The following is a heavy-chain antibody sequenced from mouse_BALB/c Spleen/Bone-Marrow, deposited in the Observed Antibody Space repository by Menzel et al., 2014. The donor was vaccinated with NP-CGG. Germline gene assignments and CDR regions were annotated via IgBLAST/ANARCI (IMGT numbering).Heavy chain of an antibody. CDR1: GFNIKDTY. V-gene: IGHV14-3*02. CDR3: ALYYDYDVGY. D-gene: IGHD2-4*01. J-gene: IGHJ2*01. CDR2: IEPANGNT. Sequence: VQLQQSGAELVKPGASVKLSCTASGFNIKDTYMHWVKQRPEQGLEWIGRIEPANGNTKYDPKFQGKATITADTSSNTAYLQRSSLTSEDTAVYSCALYYDYDVGYWGQGTTLTVSS.